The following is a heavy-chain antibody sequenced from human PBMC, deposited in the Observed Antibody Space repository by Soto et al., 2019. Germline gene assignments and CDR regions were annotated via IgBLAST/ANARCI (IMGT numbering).Heavy chain of an antibody. CDR3: ARGNYYGSGSYYKTPYYYCGMDV. CDR1: GYTFTSYD. V-gene: IGHV1-8*01. CDR2: MNPNSGNT. Sequence: ASVKVSCKASGYTFTSYDINWVRQATGQGLEWMGWMNPNSGNTGYAQKFQGRVTMTRNTSISTAYMELSSLRSEDTAVYYCARGNYYGSGSYYKTPYYYCGMDVWGQGTTVTVSS. D-gene: IGHD3-10*01. J-gene: IGHJ6*02.